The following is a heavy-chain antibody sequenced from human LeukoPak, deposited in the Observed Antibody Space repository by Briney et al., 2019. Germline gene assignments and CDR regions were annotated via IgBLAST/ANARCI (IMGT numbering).Heavy chain of an antibody. CDR1: GGSFGNYY. J-gene: IGHJ3*02. CDR3: ARDPKQQLVRGGAFDI. Sequence: SETLSLTCTVSGGSFGNYYWSWIRQPPGKGLEWIGYIYHSGSTYYNPSLKSRVTISVDRSKNQFSLKLSSVTAADTAVYYCARDPKQQLVRGGAFDIWGQGTMVTASS. D-gene: IGHD6-13*01. V-gene: IGHV4-59*12. CDR2: IYHSGST.